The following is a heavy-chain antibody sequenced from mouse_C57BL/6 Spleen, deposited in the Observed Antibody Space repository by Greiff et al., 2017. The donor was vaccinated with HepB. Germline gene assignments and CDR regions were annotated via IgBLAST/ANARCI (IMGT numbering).Heavy chain of an antibody. Sequence: VQLQQSGAELVRPGTSVKVSCKASGYAFTNYLIEWVKQRPGQDLEWIGVINPGSGGTNYNEKFKGKATLTADKSSSTAYMQLSSLTSEDSAVYFCARSRGSPSYFDYWGQGTTLTVSS. CDR2: INPGSGGT. CDR1: GYAFTNYL. J-gene: IGHJ2*01. D-gene: IGHD1-1*01. V-gene: IGHV1-54*01. CDR3: ARSRGSPSYFDY.